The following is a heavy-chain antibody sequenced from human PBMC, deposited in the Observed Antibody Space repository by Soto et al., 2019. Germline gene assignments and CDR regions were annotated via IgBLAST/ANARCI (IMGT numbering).Heavy chain of an antibody. Sequence: GGSLRLSCAASGFTFSSYAMSWVRQAPGKGLEWVSAISGSGGSTYYADSVKGRFTISRDNSKNTLYLQMNSLRAEDTAVSYCAKVNEVAVADGPFDYWGQGTLVTVSS. J-gene: IGHJ4*02. V-gene: IGHV3-23*01. CDR2: ISGSGGST. CDR1: GFTFSSYA. D-gene: IGHD6-19*01. CDR3: AKVNEVAVADGPFDY.